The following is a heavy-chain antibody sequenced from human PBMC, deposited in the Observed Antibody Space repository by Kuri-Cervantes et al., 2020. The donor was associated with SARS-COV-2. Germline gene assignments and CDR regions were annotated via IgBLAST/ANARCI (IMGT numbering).Heavy chain of an antibody. Sequence: GGSLRLSCAASGFTFSDHYMDWVRQAPGKGLEWVGRTRNKANSYTTEYAASVKGRFTISRDDSKNSLYLQMNSLRAEDTAVYYCARDLGEGPTGYWGQGTLVTVSS. CDR1: GFTFSDHY. J-gene: IGHJ4*02. CDR3: ARDLGEGPTGY. CDR2: TRNKANSYTT. D-gene: IGHD3-16*01. V-gene: IGHV3-72*01.